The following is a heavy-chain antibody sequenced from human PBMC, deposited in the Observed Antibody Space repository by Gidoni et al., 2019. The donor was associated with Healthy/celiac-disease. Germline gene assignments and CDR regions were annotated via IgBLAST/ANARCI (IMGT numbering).Heavy chain of an antibody. Sequence: QVQLVESGGGVVQPGRSLRLSCAASGFTFSSYAMHWVRQAPGKGLEWVAVISYDGSNKYYADSVKGRFTISRDNSKNTLYLQMNSLRAEDTAVYYCARDEAAAGTPPYYYGMDVWGQGTTVTVSS. CDR3: ARDEAAAGTPPYYYGMDV. V-gene: IGHV3-30*04. J-gene: IGHJ6*02. CDR1: GFTFSSYA. CDR2: ISYDGSNK. D-gene: IGHD6-13*01.